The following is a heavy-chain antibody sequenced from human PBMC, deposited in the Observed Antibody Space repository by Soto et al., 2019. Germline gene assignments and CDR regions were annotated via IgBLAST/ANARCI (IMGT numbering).Heavy chain of an antibody. Sequence: GGSLRLSCAASGFTFSSYAIHWVRQAPGKGLDWVAVISYEGSNKYYADSVKGRFTVSRDNSKNTLYLQLNSLRAEDTAVYYCAREFLVGARSYWGQGTLVTVSS. J-gene: IGHJ4*02. CDR1: GFTFSSYA. CDR2: ISYEGSNK. V-gene: IGHV3-30-3*01. CDR3: AREFLVGARSY. D-gene: IGHD1-26*01.